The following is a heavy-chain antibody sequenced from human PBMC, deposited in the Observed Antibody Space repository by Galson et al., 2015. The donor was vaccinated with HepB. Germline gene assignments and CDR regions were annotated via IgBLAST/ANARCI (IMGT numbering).Heavy chain of an antibody. Sequence: SVKVSCKASGDTFANYTFSWVRQAPGQGLEWMGGIIPVIHITNYAQNLQGRITITADTAYLHMNSLKIEDTAVYYCTSSRGHQLLTGISWFEPWGQGTLVVVSS. CDR3: TSSRGHQLLTGISWFEP. D-gene: IGHD7-27*01. CDR1: GDTFANYT. V-gene: IGHV1-69*10. CDR2: IIPVIHIT. J-gene: IGHJ5*02.